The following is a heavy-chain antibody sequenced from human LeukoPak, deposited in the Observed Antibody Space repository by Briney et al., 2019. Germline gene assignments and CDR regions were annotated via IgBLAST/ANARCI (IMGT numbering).Heavy chain of an antibody. J-gene: IGHJ4*02. D-gene: IGHD1-26*01. CDR2: ISSSSYI. V-gene: IGHV3-21*01. Sequence: PGGSLRLSCAASGFTFSRYSMNWVRQAPGEGLEWVSSISSSSYIYYADSVKGRFTISRDNAKNSLYLQMNSLRAEDTAVYYCARGSEWELLSCDYWGQGTLVTVSS. CDR3: ARGSEWELLSCDY. CDR1: GFTFSRYS.